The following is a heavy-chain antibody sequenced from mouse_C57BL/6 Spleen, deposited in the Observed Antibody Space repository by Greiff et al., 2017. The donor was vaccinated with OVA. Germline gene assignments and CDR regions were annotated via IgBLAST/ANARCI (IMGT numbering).Heavy chain of an antibody. D-gene: IGHD1-1*01. Sequence: QVQLQQSGAELVRPGTSVKVSCKASGYAFTNYLIEWVKQRPGQGLEWIGVINPGSGGTNYNEKFKGKATLTADKSSSTAYMQLSSLTSEDSAVYFCARSFYGSSYDYAMDYWGQGTSVTVSS. V-gene: IGHV1-54*01. CDR2: INPGSGGT. CDR3: ARSFYGSSYDYAMDY. CDR1: GYAFTNYL. J-gene: IGHJ4*01.